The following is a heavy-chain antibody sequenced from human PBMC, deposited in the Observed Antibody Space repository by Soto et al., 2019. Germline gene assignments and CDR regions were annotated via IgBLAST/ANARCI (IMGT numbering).Heavy chain of an antibody. V-gene: IGHV3-74*01. CDR2: ITSDGTTT. D-gene: IGHD3-10*01. CDR3: GPGGFGGVK. Sequence: EVQLVESGGGLVQPGGSLRLSCAASGFTFTSFSMHWVRQAPGKGLVGVSRITSDGTTTSYVDSVKGRFTISRHNAKNTLYLKMNSHRVADTAVYFCGPGGFGGVKWGQGTPVTVSS. J-gene: IGHJ4*02. CDR1: GFTFTSFS.